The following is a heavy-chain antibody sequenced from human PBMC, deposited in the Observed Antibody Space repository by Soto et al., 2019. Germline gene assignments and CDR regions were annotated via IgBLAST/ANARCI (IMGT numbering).Heavy chain of an antibody. V-gene: IGHV3-15*07. CDR2: IKSEADGGTT. Sequence: DVQLVESGGDLVQPGGSLTLSCTASGLTVTNAWMNWVRQSPGKRLEWGGLIKSEADGGTTAYAAHVKHRFTMSRADSDNTLYLQPNSRETEDTAVYYCMTMDALQTSRDHWGQGTLVSVPP. D-gene: IGHD3-3*01. J-gene: IGHJ4*02. CDR3: MTMDALQTSRDH. CDR1: GLTVTNAW.